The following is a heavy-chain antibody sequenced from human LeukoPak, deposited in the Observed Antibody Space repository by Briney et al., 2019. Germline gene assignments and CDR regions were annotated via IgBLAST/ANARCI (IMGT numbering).Heavy chain of an antibody. CDR3: VKGRSIAAPNNDFFDS. CDR2: ISSNGATT. Sequence: SGGSLGLSCSASGFTFNRFYLHWVRQAPGKGLEFVSHISSNGATTYYADSVKGRFTISRDNSKNTLYLQMSSLRADDTAVYYCVKGRSIAAPNNDFFDSWGQGALVTVSS. V-gene: IGHV3-64D*06. D-gene: IGHD6-6*01. J-gene: IGHJ4*02. CDR1: GFTFNRFY.